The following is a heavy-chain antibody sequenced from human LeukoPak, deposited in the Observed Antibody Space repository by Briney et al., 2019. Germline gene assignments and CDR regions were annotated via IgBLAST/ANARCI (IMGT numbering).Heavy chain of an antibody. CDR3: TKMTAGHDY. CDR1: GVSFNDYY. Sequence: SETLSLTCAVSGVSFNDYYWSWVRQTPGKGLEWIGEINHSGYTNDSPSLKSRVTLSIDTSRKQFSLNLRSVTVADTGIYYCTKMTAGHDYWGQGTLVTVSS. CDR2: INHSGYT. D-gene: IGHD2-21*02. J-gene: IGHJ4*02. V-gene: IGHV4-34*01.